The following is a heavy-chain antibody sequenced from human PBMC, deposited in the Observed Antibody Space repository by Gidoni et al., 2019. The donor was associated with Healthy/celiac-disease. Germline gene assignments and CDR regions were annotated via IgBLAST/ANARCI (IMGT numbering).Heavy chain of an antibody. J-gene: IGHJ3*02. V-gene: IGHV3-66*01. CDR2: IYSGGST. CDR3: ARLNSSGWYPAFDI. D-gene: IGHD6-19*01. CDR1: GFTVSSNY. Sequence: EVQLVESGGGLVQPGGSLSLDCAASGFTVSSNYMSWVRQAPGKGLEWVSVIYSGGSTYYADSVKGRFTISRDNSKNTLYLQMNSLRAEDTAVYYCARLNSSGWYPAFDIWGQGTMVTVSS.